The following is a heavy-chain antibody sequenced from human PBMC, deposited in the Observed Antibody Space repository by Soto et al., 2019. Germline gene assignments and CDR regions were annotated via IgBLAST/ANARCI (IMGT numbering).Heavy chain of an antibody. D-gene: IGHD1-26*01. V-gene: IGHV3-21*01. Sequence: GGSLRLSCAASGFTFSSYTINWVRQAPGKGLEWVSSISSSSSYIYYADSMKGRFTISRDDARNSLCLQMNSLRAEDTAVYYCVREWDTAKAFDISGQGTMVTVSS. J-gene: IGHJ3*02. CDR1: GFTFSSYT. CDR2: ISSSSSYI. CDR3: VREWDTAKAFDI.